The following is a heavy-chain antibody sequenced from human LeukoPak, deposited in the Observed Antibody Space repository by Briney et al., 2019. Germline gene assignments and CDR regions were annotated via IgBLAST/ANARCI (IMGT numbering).Heavy chain of an antibody. CDR3: ASAEGYSYGFDY. D-gene: IGHD5-18*01. V-gene: IGHV4-31*03. J-gene: IGHJ4*02. CDR1: GGSISSDGYY. Sequence: PSETLSLTCTVSGGSISSDGYYWSWIRQHPGKGLEWIGYIYYSGSTYYNPSLKSRVTISVDTSKNQFSLKLSSVTAADTAVYYCASAEGYSYGFDYWGQGTLVTVSS. CDR2: IYYSGST.